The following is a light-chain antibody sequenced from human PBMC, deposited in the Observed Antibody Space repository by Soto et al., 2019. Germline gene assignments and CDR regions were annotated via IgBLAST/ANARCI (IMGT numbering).Light chain of an antibody. CDR3: SSYTNINTRACV. V-gene: IGLV2-14*01. CDR1: SSDVGGYNY. J-gene: IGLJ1*01. Sequence: QSALTQPASVSLSPGQSITISCTGTSSDVGGYNYVSWYQQHPGKAPKLMIYEVSNRPSGVSNRFSGSKSGNTASLTISGLQAEDEAEYYCSSYTNINTRACVFGTGTKVTVL. CDR2: EVS.